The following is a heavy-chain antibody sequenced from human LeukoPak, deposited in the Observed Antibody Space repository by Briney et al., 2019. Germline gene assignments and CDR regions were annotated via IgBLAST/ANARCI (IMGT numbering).Heavy chain of an antibody. CDR1: GYTFTSYF. V-gene: IGHV1-46*01. J-gene: IGHJ4*02. Sequence: GASVKVSCKASGYTFTSYFMHWVRQAPGQGLEWMGLINPGGGGTSYAQKFQGRVTMTRDTSTSTVYMELSSLRSEDSAVYYCARGSWVSSGWNYYFDDWGQGTLGTVSS. CDR2: INPGGGGT. CDR3: ARGSWVSSGWNYYFDD. D-gene: IGHD6-19*01.